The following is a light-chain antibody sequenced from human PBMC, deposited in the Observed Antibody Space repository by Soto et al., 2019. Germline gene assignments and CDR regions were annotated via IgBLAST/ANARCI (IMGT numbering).Light chain of an antibody. Sequence: DIQLTQSPSFLSASVGDRVTITCRASQGISSYLAWYQQKPGKAPKLLIYAASTLQSGVPSRFSGSGSGTEFTLTISSLQPEDFATYSCQQLNSYALTFGGGTKVEIK. CDR2: AAS. J-gene: IGKJ4*01. CDR1: QGISSY. V-gene: IGKV1-9*01. CDR3: QQLNSYALT.